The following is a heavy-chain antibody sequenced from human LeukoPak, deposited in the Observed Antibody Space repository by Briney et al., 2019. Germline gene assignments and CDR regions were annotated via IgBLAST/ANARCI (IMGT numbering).Heavy chain of an antibody. Sequence: GGSLRLSCAASGFTVSSNYMSWVRQAPGKGLEWVSVIYSGGSTYYADSVKGRFTISRDNSKNTLYLQMNSLRAEDTAVYYCAKAYSSSWYFDYWGQGTLVTVSS. D-gene: IGHD6-13*01. V-gene: IGHV3-53*01. J-gene: IGHJ4*02. CDR3: AKAYSSSWYFDY. CDR2: IYSGGST. CDR1: GFTVSSNY.